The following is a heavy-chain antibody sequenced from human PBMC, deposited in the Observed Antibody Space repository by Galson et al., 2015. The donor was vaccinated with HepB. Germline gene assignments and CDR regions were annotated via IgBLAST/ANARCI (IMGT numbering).Heavy chain of an antibody. CDR3: GKCTSRSGCFGLHLEY. Sequence: SLRLSCAASGFIFSKYAMHWVRQAPGKGLEWVSIISGGAGDTYSKYAASVKGRFAISRDNSKNILYLEMNSLRDEDTAVYYCGKCTSRSGCFGLHLEYWGQGTLVTVSS. CDR2: ISGGAGDT. V-gene: IGHV3-23*01. J-gene: IGHJ4*02. CDR1: GFIFSKYA. D-gene: IGHD6-25*01.